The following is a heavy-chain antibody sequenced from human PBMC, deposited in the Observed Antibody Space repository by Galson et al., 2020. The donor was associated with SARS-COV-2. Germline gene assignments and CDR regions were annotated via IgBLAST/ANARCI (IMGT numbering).Heavy chain of an antibody. CDR3: ASHRYGDTQYFQH. V-gene: IGHV1-3*01. Sequence: ASVKVSCKASGYTFTSYAIHWVRQAPGQRLEWMGWINAGNGNTKYSQKFQGRVTITRDTSASTAYMVLSSLRSEVTAVYYCASHRYGDTQYFQHWGQGTLVTVSS. J-gene: IGHJ1*01. D-gene: IGHD4-17*01. CDR1: GYTFTSYA. CDR2: INAGNGNT.